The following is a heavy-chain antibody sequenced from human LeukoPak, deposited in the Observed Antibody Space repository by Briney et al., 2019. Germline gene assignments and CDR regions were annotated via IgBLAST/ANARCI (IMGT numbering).Heavy chain of an antibody. CDR1: GGSISSYY. CDR3: ARHEGLARPFDY. J-gene: IGHJ4*02. V-gene: IGHV4-59*08. D-gene: IGHD6-19*01. Sequence: SETLSLICTVSGGSISSYYWSWIRQPPGKGLEWIGYVYSTGSTDYNPSLKSRVTISVETSKNQFSLRLSSVTAADTAVYFCARHEGLARPFDYWGQGTLVPVSS. CDR2: VYSTGST.